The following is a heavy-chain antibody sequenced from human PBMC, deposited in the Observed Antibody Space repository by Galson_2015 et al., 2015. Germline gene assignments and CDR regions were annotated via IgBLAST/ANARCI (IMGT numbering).Heavy chain of an antibody. J-gene: IGHJ5*02. CDR2: IIPIFGTA. CDR1: GGTFSSYA. CDR3: ARGGDIVVGVAATRYNWFDP. V-gene: IGHV1-69*13. Sequence: SVKVSCKASGGTFSSYAISWVRQAPGQGLEWMGGIIPIFGTANYAQKFQGRVTITADESTSTAYMELSSLRSEDTAVYYCARGGDIVVGVAATRYNWFDPWGQGTLGTVSS. D-gene: IGHD2-15*01.